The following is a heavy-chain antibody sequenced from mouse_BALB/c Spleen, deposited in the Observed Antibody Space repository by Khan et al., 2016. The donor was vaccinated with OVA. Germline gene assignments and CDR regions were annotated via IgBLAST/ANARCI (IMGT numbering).Heavy chain of an antibody. CDR2: IRNKAKGYTT. Sequence: EVELVESGGGLVQPGGSLTLSCATSGFTFTDYYMSWVRQPPGKALEWLGFIRNKAKGYTTEFSASVKGRFTISRDNSQSIVYLQMSTLRAEDSATSYCARETVVDIYWYLDVWGAGTTVTVSS. D-gene: IGHD1-1*01. J-gene: IGHJ1*01. CDR1: GFTFTDYY. CDR3: ARETVVDIYWYLDV. V-gene: IGHV7-3*02.